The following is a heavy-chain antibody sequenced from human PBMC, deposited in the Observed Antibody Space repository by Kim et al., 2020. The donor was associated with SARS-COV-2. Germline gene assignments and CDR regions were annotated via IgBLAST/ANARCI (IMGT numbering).Heavy chain of an antibody. CDR3: ARDHTIFGVVPNWFDP. CDR2: IYTSGST. V-gene: IGHV4-4*07. Sequence: SETLSLTCTVSGGSISSYYWSWIRQPAGKGLEWIGRIYTSGSTNYNPSLKSRVTMSVDTSKNQFSLKLSSVTAADTAVYYCARDHTIFGVVPNWFDPWGQGTLVTVSS. D-gene: IGHD3-3*01. J-gene: IGHJ5*02. CDR1: GGSISSYY.